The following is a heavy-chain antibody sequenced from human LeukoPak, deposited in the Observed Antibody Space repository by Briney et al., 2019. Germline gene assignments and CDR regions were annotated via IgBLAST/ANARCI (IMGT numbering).Heavy chain of an antibody. D-gene: IGHD2-2*02. CDR1: GSTFSSYS. V-gene: IGHV3-21*01. J-gene: IGHJ4*02. CDR3: ARVDWSVVPAAITPLYFDY. Sequence: GGSLRLSCAASGSTFSSYSMNWVRQAPGKGLEWVSSISSSSSYIYYADSVKGRFTISRDNAKNSLYLQMNSLRAEDTAVYYCARVDWSVVPAAITPLYFDYWGQGTLVTVSS. CDR2: ISSSSSYI.